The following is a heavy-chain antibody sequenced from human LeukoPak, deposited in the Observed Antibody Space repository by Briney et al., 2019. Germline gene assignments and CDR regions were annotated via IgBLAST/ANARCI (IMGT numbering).Heavy chain of an antibody. D-gene: IGHD6-13*01. CDR3: AKDRAPTYSSSNPYYYFGY. V-gene: IGHV3-23*01. Sequence: GGSQRLSCAASGFTFSSYAMSWVRQAPVKGVEWVSAISGSGGSTYYADSVKGRFTISRDNSKNTLYLQMNSLRAEDTAVYYCAKDRAPTYSSSNPYYYFGYWGQGTLVTVSS. CDR1: GFTFSSYA. CDR2: ISGSGGST. J-gene: IGHJ4*02.